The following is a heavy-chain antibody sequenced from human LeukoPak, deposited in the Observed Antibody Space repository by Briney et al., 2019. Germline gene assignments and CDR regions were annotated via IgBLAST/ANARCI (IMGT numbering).Heavy chain of an antibody. D-gene: IGHD3-22*01. J-gene: IGHJ4*02. Sequence: GEPLKISCKASGYSFSDYWSAWLRQEPGKGLELMGIIFPADSDTRYSPSFQGQVTISADKSISTAYLQWSSLRASDTDMYCCARRVYRLYYFDYWGPGTLVTVSS. CDR1: GYSFSDYW. CDR3: ARRVYRLYYFDY. V-gene: IGHV5-51*01. CDR2: IFPADSDT.